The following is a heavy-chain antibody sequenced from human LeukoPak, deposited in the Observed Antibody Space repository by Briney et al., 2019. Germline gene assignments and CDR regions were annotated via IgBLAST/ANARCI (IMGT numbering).Heavy chain of an antibody. Sequence: GGSLRLSCAASGFTFSSYAMHWVRQAPGKGLEWVANIRQDGSEIYYVDSVKGRFTISRDNAKNSLYLQMNSLRAEDTAVYYCARVADYYDSSGAFDAFDIWGQGTMVTVSS. V-gene: IGHV3-7*03. CDR2: IRQDGSEI. CDR1: GFTFSSYA. D-gene: IGHD3-22*01. J-gene: IGHJ3*02. CDR3: ARVADYYDSSGAFDAFDI.